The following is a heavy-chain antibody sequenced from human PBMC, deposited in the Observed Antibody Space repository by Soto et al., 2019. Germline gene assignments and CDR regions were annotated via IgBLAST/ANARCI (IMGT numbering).Heavy chain of an antibody. CDR2: IKRDGSET. D-gene: IGHD1-20*01. CDR3: VGDVNNWNDFDY. J-gene: IGHJ4*02. CDR1: TFIFSTYW. V-gene: IGHV3-7*01. Sequence: EVQLVESGGGLVQPGGSLRLSCAAPTFIFSTYWMTWVRQAPGKGLEWVANIKRDGSETHYADSVKGRFTISRDNAKNSLYLQMTSLRVEDTAVYYCVGDVNNWNDFDYWGQGTLVTVSS.